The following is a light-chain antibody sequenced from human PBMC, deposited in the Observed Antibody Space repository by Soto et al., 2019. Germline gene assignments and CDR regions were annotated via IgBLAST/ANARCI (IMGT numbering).Light chain of an antibody. Sequence: GERATLSCRASQTVGVRLAWYQHKPGRAPRLLISGASRRATGIPDRFSGSGSGTDFTLTISFLEAEDFIVYCCPLSGFLPSPFG. CDR2: GAS. CDR3: PLSGFLPSP. J-gene: IGKJ5*01. V-gene: IGKV3-20*01. CDR1: QTVGVR.